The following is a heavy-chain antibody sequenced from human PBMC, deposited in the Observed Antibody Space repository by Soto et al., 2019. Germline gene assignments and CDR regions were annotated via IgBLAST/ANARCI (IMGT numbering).Heavy chain of an antibody. CDR2: INANGMST. J-gene: IGHJ6*02. V-gene: IGHV3-74*01. Sequence: GGSLRLSCAASEFTFRNYWMHWVRQVPGQGLVWVSRINANGMSTIYADSVKGRFTISRDNAKYTLSLQMNRLRAEDTAAYYCESDMWSTADYYSGGDGWGQRSTGIVSS. D-gene: IGHD2-21*01. CDR3: ESDMWSTADYYSGGDG. CDR1: EFTFRNYW.